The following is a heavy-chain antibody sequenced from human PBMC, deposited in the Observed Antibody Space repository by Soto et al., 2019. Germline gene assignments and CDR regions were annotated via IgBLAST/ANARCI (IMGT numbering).Heavy chain of an antibody. J-gene: IGHJ4*02. D-gene: IGHD6-19*01. CDR3: ARASIAVAMIDY. Sequence: PSETLALTCTVSGGSISSSSYYWGWIRQPPGKGLEWIGSIYYSGSTYYNPSLKSRVTISVDTSKNQFSLKLSSVTAADTAVYYCARASIAVAMIDYWGQGTLVTVPS. V-gene: IGHV4-39*01. CDR1: GGSISSSSYY. CDR2: IYYSGST.